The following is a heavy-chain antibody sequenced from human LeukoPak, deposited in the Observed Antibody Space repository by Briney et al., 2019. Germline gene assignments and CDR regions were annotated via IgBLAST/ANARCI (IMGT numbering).Heavy chain of an antibody. J-gene: IGHJ4*02. Sequence: GGSLRLSCAASGFTFSNYGMNWVRQAPGKGLEWVSYISSSSRNINYADSVRGRFTISRNNAESSLYLQMNSLRVDDRAIYYCTRGGAARPDYWGQGTLVTVSS. CDR3: TRGGAARPDY. CDR2: ISSSSRNI. CDR1: GFTFSNYG. D-gene: IGHD6-6*01. V-gene: IGHV3-48*04.